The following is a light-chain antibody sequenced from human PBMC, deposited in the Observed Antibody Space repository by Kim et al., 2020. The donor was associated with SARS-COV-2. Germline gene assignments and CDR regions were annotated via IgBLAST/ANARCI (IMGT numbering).Light chain of an antibody. Sequence: EIVLTQSPGTLSLSPGERATLSCRASQSLNSIYLAWYQQKPGLAPRLLIYGASTRATGIPDRFSGSGSGTDFTLSINRLEPEDFAVYYCYQSTTSRKTFGNGTKVDIK. CDR2: GAS. V-gene: IGKV3-20*01. CDR3: YQSTTSRKT. CDR1: QSLNSIY. J-gene: IGKJ1*01.